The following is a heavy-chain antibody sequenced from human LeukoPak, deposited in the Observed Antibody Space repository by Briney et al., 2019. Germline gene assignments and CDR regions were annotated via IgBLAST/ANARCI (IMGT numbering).Heavy chain of an antibody. J-gene: IGHJ4*02. CDR1: GGFDIYY. V-gene: IGHV4-34*01. Sequence: PSETLSLTCAVYGGFDIYYWTIVRQPPGKGLEWIGETTFRGKTNYNPSLKGRVTISVDRTTRQFSLKLTSVTVADTAVYYCAREVGGVRDFDYWGQGILVTVSS. CDR3: AREVGGVRDFDY. CDR2: TTFRGKT. D-gene: IGHD2-8*02.